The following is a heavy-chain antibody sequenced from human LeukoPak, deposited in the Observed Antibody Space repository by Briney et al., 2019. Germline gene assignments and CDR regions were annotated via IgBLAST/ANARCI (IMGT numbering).Heavy chain of an antibody. V-gene: IGHV3-74*01. D-gene: IGHD1-1*01. CDR2: INSDGSST. Sequence: GGSLRLSCAASGFTFSSYWMHWVRQAPGEGLVWVSHINSDGSSTSYADSVKGRFTISRDNAKNTLYLQMNSLKTEDTAVYYCTTTFPGKGYWGQGTLVTVSS. CDR1: GFTFSSYW. J-gene: IGHJ4*02. CDR3: TTTFPGKGY.